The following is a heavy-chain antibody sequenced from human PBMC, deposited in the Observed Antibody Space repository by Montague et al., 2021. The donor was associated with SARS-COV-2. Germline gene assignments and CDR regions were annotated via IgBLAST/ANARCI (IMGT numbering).Heavy chain of an antibody. Sequence: SLRLSCAASGFSVSTNYVDWVRQVPGKGLEWVSVLYNGENTYYADSVKGRFSIARDNSKNTLYLQMKSPRAEDTAVYYCTRSIGGFDPWGQGTLVSVSS. CDR1: GFSVSTNY. CDR2: LYNGENT. V-gene: IGHV3-66*01. J-gene: IGHJ5*02. D-gene: IGHD3-16*01. CDR3: TRSIGGFDP.